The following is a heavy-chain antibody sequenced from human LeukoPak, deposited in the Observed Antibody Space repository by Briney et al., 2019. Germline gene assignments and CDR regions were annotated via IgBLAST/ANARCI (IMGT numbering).Heavy chain of an antibody. CDR1: GGSISSSSYY. V-gene: IGHV4-39*07. CDR2: IYYSGST. J-gene: IGHJ4*02. Sequence: PSETLSLTCTVSGGSISSSSYYWGWIRQPPGKGLEWIGSIYYSGSTYYNPSLKSRVTISVDTSKNQFSLNLSSVTAADTAVYYCARVSGSGWAYDYWGQGTLVTVSS. CDR3: ARVSGSGWAYDY. D-gene: IGHD2-15*01.